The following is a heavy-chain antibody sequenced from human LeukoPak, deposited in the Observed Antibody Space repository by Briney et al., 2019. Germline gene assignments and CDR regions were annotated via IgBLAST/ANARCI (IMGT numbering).Heavy chain of an antibody. D-gene: IGHD1/OR15-1a*01. CDR2: IKEDGSEK. V-gene: IGHV3-7*01. CDR1: GVTFSSYW. J-gene: IGHJ4*02. CDR3: ARNKRGDY. Sequence: PGGSLRLSCAASGVTFSSYWMSWVRQAPGKGLEWVANIKEDGSEKYYVDSVKGRFTISRDNAKNSLYLQMNSLRAEDTAIYYCARNKRGDYWGQGTLVTVSS.